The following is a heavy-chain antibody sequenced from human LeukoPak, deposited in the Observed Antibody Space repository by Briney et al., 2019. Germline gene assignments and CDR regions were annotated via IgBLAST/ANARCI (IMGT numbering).Heavy chain of an antibody. Sequence: PGGSLRLSCADSGFTFSTYSMNWVRQAPGKGLEWVSFIIGSSDLIYYADSVKGRFTISRDNAKNSLYLQMNSLRDEDTAVYYCARVRGATLSHHYFDYWGQGALVTVSS. V-gene: IGHV3-48*02. J-gene: IGHJ4*02. D-gene: IGHD1-26*01. CDR3: ARVRGATLSHHYFDY. CDR1: GFTFSTYS. CDR2: IIGSSDLI.